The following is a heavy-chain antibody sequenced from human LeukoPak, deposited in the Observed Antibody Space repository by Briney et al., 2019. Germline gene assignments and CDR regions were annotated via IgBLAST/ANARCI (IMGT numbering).Heavy chain of an antibody. J-gene: IGHJ4*02. CDR3: ARVAKERVGGVYYFDY. CDR1: GFTFSDYD. D-gene: IGHD1-1*01. Sequence: PRGCLRLSCAASGFTFSDYDMHWVRHATGKGLEWVSALGIAGDTYYTGSVKGRFTISRENAKNSLYPQMNSLRAGDTAVYYCARVAKERVGGVYYFDYWGQGTLVTVSS. CDR2: LGIAGDT. V-gene: IGHV3-13*01.